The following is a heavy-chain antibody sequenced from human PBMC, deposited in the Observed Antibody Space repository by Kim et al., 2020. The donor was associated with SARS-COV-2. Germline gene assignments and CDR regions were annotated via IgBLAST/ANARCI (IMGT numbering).Heavy chain of an antibody. V-gene: IGHV3-48*02. CDR2: ISSISNTI. Sequence: GGSLRLYCAGSGFIFSSYRMHWVRQAPGKGLEWISYISSISNTIYYADSVKGRFTISRDNAKSSLYLQMNSLRDEDTAVYYCASDILTAYDYGMDVWGQGTTVTVSS. D-gene: IGHD3-9*01. J-gene: IGHJ6*02. CDR3: ASDILTAYDYGMDV. CDR1: GFIFSSYR.